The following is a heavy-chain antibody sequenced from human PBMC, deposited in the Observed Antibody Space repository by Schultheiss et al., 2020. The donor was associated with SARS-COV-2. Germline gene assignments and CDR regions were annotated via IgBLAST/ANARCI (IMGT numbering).Heavy chain of an antibody. D-gene: IGHD3-3*01. J-gene: IGHJ4*02. Sequence: SETLSLTCTVSGGSISSYYWSWIRQPPGKGLEWIGYIYYSGSTNYNPSLKSRVTISVDTSKNQFSLKLSSVTAADTAVYYCARVSGDFWSGYYVGWGQGTLVTVSS. CDR1: GGSISSYY. CDR3: ARVSGDFWSGYYVG. V-gene: IGHV4-59*01. CDR2: IYYSGST.